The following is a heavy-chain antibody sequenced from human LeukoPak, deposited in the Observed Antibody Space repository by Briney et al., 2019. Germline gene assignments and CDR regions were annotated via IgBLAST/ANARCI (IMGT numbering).Heavy chain of an antibody. CDR3: ARSGGYSYGPYFDY. J-gene: IGHJ4*02. V-gene: IGHV4-38-2*02. Sequence: SETLSLTCTVPGYSISSGYYWGWIRQPPGKGLEWIGSIYHSGSTYYNPSLKSRVTISVDTSKNQFSLKLSSVTAADTAVYYCARSGGYSYGPYFDYWGQGTLVTVSS. CDR2: IYHSGST. D-gene: IGHD5-18*01. CDR1: GYSISSGYY.